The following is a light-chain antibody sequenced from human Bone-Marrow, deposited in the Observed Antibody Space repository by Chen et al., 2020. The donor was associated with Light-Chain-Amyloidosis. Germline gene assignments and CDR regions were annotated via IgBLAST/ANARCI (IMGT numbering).Light chain of an antibody. J-gene: IGLJ3*02. CDR3: QVWDRSSDRPV. CDR1: NIGSTS. V-gene: IGLV3-21*02. CDR2: GDS. Sequence: SYVLTQPSSVSVAPGQTATIACGGNNIGSTSVHWYQQTPGQAPLLVVDGDSDRPSGIPARLSGSTAGITATMTISRVEAGDDADYYCQVWDRSSDRPVFGGGTKLTVL.